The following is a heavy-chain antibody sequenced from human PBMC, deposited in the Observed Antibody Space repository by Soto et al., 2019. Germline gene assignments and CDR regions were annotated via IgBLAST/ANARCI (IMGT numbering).Heavy chain of an antibody. CDR2: VSNDGRNK. J-gene: IGHJ4*02. CDR3: ARGQHGLDH. D-gene: IGHD2-8*01. CDR1: GFTFSSYA. V-gene: IGHV3-30-3*01. Sequence: QVQLLESGGGVVQPGGSLRLSCAASGFTFSSYAMHWVRQPPGKGLEWVAVVSNDGRNKFYADSVRGRFTISRDNSKNTLYLEMDSLRVEVTAVFYCARGQHGLDHWGQGSLVLVSP.